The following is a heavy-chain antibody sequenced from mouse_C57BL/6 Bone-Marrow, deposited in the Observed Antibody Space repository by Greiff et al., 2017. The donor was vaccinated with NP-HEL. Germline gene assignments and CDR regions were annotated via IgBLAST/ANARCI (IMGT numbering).Heavy chain of an antibody. Sequence: EVQGVESGGGLVKPGGSLKLSCAASGFTFSSYAMSWVRQTPEQRLEWVATISDGGSCTYYPDNVKGRFTLSRDNAKNNPYLQMSHLKSEDTAKYYCARGGCYTYYFDYWGQGTTLTVSS. CDR1: GFTFSSYA. CDR2: ISDGGSCT. CDR3: ARGGCYTYYFDY. D-gene: IGHD2-12*01. V-gene: IGHV5-4*01. J-gene: IGHJ2*01.